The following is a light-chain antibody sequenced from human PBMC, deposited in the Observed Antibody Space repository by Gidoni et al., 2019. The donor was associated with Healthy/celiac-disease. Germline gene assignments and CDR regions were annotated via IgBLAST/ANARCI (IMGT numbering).Light chain of an antibody. J-gene: IGKJ4*01. CDR1: QSVSSY. CDR3: QQRSNFFT. V-gene: IGKV3-11*01. Sequence: EIVLTQSPATLSLSPGERATLSCRASQSVSSYLAWYQQKPGQAPRLLIYDASNRATGIPARFSGSGSGTEFTLTISSLEPEDFAVYYCQQRSNFFTFGGXTKVEIK. CDR2: DAS.